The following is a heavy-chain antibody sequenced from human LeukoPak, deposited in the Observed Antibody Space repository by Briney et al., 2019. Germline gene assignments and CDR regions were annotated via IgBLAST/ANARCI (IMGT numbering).Heavy chain of an antibody. D-gene: IGHD6-6*01. CDR1: GYTLTSYG. V-gene: IGHV1-18*01. J-gene: IGHJ4*02. Sequence: VASVKVSCKASGYTLTSYGISWVRQAPGQGLEWMGWISAYNGNTNYAQKLQGRVTITTDTSTSTAYMELRSLRSDDTAVYYCARVVVLSYSDYFDYWGQGTLVTVSS. CDR3: ARVVVLSYSDYFDY. CDR2: ISAYNGNT.